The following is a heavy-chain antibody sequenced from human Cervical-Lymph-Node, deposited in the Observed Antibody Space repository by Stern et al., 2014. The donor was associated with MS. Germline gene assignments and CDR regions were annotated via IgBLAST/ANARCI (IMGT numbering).Heavy chain of an antibody. CDR2: IKPDGTEK. V-gene: IGHV3-7*01. Sequence: EVQLLESGGGLVQPGGSMRLSCAASGFTFSNSWMDWVRQAPGKGLEWVANIKPDGTEKNYVDSVKGRFPISRDNARNSLYLQMNSLTVADTAVYYCARDRRAFLDYWGQGTPVAVSS. D-gene: IGHD2/OR15-2a*01. CDR3: ARDRRAFLDY. CDR1: GFTFSNSW. J-gene: IGHJ4*02.